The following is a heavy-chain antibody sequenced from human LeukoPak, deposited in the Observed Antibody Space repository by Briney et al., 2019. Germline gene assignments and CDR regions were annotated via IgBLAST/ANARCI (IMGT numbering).Heavy chain of an antibody. CDR3: ATDGKLGYYDTSGFFPDY. Sequence: GGSLRLSCAASGFTFSSYAMSWVRQAPGKGLEWVSAIRGSGGSTYYADSVKGRFTISRDNSKNTLNLQMNGLRAEDTAVYYCATDGKLGYYDTSGFFPDYWGQGTLVTVSS. V-gene: IGHV3-23*01. J-gene: IGHJ4*02. CDR2: IRGSGGST. D-gene: IGHD3-22*01. CDR1: GFTFSSYA.